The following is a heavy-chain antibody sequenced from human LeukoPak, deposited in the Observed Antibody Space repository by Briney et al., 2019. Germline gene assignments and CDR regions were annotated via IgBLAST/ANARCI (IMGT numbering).Heavy chain of an antibody. CDR2: IYYSGST. V-gene: IGHV4-59*01. CDR1: GGSISSYY. J-gene: IGHJ3*02. D-gene: IGHD1-14*01. Sequence: SENLSLTCTVSGGSISSYYWSWIRQPPGKGLEWIGYIYYSGSTNYNPSLKSRVTISVDTSKNQFSLKLSSVTAADTAVYYCASEGDITGTTGAFDIWGQGTMVTVSS. CDR3: ASEGDITGTTGAFDI.